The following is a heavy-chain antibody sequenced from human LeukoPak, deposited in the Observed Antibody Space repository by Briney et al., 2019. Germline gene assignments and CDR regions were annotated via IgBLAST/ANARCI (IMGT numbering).Heavy chain of an antibody. V-gene: IGHV4-34*01. CDR1: GGSFSGYY. CDR2: INHSGST. CDR3: ARDTVTTRRFDY. D-gene: IGHD4-11*01. Sequence: KPSETLSLTCAVYGGSFSGYYWSWIRQPPGKGLEWIGEINHSGSTNYNPSLKSRVTISVDTSKNQFSLKLSSVTAADTAVYYCARDTVTTRRFDYWGQGTLVTVSS. J-gene: IGHJ4*02.